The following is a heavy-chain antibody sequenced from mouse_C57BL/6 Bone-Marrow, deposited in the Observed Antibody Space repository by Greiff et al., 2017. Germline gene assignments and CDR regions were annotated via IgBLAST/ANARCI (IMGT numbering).Heavy chain of an antibody. Sequence: DVQLQESGPGLVKPSQSLSLTCSVTGYSITSGYYWNWIRQFPGNKLEWMGYISYDGSNNYNPSLKNRISITRDTSKNQFCLKLNSVTTEDTATYYCARAGWLLRWFAYWGQGTLGTVSA. J-gene: IGHJ3*01. CDR1: GYSITSGYY. CDR2: ISYDGSN. V-gene: IGHV3-6*01. D-gene: IGHD2-3*01. CDR3: ARAGWLLRWFAY.